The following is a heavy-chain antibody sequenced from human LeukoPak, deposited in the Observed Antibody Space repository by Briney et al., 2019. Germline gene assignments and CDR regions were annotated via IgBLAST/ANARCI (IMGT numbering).Heavy chain of an antibody. V-gene: IGHV4-59*01. Sequence: PPETLSLTCTVSDGAITGYYWGWIRQPPGKGLDWIGHVHYGGSTNYNPSLKSRVTISVDTSKNQFSLKLSSVSAADTAVYYCARGYSTSWTYYFDYWGQGALVTVSS. J-gene: IGHJ4*02. CDR1: DGAITGYY. CDR2: VHYGGST. D-gene: IGHD6-13*01. CDR3: ARGYSTSWTYYFDY.